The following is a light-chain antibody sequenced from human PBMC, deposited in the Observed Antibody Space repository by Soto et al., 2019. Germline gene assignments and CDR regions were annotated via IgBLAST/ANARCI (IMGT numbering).Light chain of an antibody. V-gene: IGLV2-8*01. CDR3: SSYPGSNNYV. Sequence: QSALTQPPSASGSPGQSVTISCTGASSDVGGYNYVYWYQQHPGKAPKLMIYEVSKRPSGVPDRFSGSKSGNTASLTVSGLQAEDEADYYCSSYPGSNNYVFGTGTKVTVL. CDR2: EVS. J-gene: IGLJ1*01. CDR1: SSDVGGYNY.